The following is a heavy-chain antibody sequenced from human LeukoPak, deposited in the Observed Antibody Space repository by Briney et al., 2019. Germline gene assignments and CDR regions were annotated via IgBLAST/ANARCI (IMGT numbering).Heavy chain of an antibody. CDR3: TVVAATLNSY. CDR1: GGSFSGYY. J-gene: IGHJ4*02. Sequence: SETLSLTCAVYGGSFSGYYWSWIRQPPGKGLEWIGEINHSGSTNYNPSLKSRVTILVDTSKNQSSLKLSSVTAADTAVYYCTVVAATLNSYWGQGTLVTVSS. CDR2: INHSGST. D-gene: IGHD2-15*01. V-gene: IGHV4-34*01.